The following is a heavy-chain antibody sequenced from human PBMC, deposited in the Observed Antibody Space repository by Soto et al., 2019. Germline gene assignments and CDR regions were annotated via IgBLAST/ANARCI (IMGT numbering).Heavy chain of an antibody. CDR2: ISYDGSTK. CDR3: AKDARYNSGSACNSCSGIDV. V-gene: IGHV3-30*18. D-gene: IGHD6-19*01. J-gene: IGHJ6*02. CDR1: GFPFSSYG. Sequence: QVQLVESGGGVVQPGRSLTLSCVASGFPFSSYGMHWVRQAPGTGLEWVAVISYDGSTKYYAYTVKGRLTNSRDNSKNTLYVQISSLRAADSAVYYCAKDARYNSGSACNSCSGIDVWGQGTTV.